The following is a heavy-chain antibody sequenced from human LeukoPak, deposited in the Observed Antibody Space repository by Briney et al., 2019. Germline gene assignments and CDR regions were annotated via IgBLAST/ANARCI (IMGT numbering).Heavy chain of an antibody. D-gene: IGHD3-3*01. J-gene: IGHJ5*02. CDR2: IYYSGST. CDR3: AQRGTIFGGLFGFDP. V-gene: IGHV4-59*01. CDR1: GGSISSYY. Sequence: PSETLSLTCTVSGGSISSYYWSWIRQPPGKGLEWIGYIYYSGSTSYNPSLKSRVTISVDTSKNQFSLKLSSVTAADTAVYYCAQRGTIFGGLFGFDPWGQGTLVTVSS.